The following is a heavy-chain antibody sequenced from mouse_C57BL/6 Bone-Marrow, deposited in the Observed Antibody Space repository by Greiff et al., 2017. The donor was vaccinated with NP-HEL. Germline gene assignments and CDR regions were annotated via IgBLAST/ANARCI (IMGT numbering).Heavy chain of an antibody. Sequence: FQLQQPGAELVRPGSSVKLSCKASGYTFTSYWMHWVKQRPIQGLEWIGNIDPSDSETHYNQKFKDKATLTVDKSSSTAYMQLSSLTSEDSAVYYCARSLYGSSYVDYWGQGTSVTVSS. V-gene: IGHV1-52*01. J-gene: IGHJ4*01. D-gene: IGHD1-1*01. CDR3: ARSLYGSSYVDY. CDR2: IDPSDSET. CDR1: GYTFTSYW.